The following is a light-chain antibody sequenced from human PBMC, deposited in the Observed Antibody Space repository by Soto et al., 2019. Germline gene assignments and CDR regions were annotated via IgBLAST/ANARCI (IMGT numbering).Light chain of an antibody. V-gene: IGKV3-20*01. CDR3: QQYGSSPFT. Sequence: EIVLTQSPATLSLSPGERAPLSCRARQSVSSYLAWYQQKPGQAPRLLIYDASSRATGIPDRFSGSGSGTDFTLTISRLEPEDFAVYYCQQYGSSPFTFGPGTKVDI. J-gene: IGKJ3*01. CDR1: QSVSSY. CDR2: DAS.